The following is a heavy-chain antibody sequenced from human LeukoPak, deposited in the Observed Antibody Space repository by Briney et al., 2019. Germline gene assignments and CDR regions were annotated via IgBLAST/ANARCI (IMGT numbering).Heavy chain of an antibody. Sequence: SETLSLTCIVSGYSVNSGYHWGWIRQPPGKGLEWIGSIYHSGSTYYNPSLKSRVTISIDTSKNQFSLKLSSVTAADTAVYYCARHYLYDTSGDGTYYFDYWGQGTLVTVSS. CDR3: ARHYLYDTSGDGTYYFDY. D-gene: IGHD3-22*01. J-gene: IGHJ4*02. CDR2: IYHSGST. V-gene: IGHV4-38-2*02. CDR1: GYSVNSGYH.